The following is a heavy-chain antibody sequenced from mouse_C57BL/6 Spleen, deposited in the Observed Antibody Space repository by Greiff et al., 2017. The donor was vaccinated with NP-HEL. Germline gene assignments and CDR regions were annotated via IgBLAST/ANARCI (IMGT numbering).Heavy chain of an antibody. CDR2: IDPSDSET. J-gene: IGHJ3*01. Sequence: VQLQQPGAELVRPGSAVKLSCKASGYTFTSYWMHWVKQRPIQGLEWIGNIDPSDSETHYNQKFKDKATLTVDKSSSTAYMQLSSLTSEDSAVYYCARGDNTGFAYWGQGTLVTVSA. CDR1: GYTFTSYW. CDR3: ARGDNTGFAY. V-gene: IGHV1-52*01. D-gene: IGHD3-3*01.